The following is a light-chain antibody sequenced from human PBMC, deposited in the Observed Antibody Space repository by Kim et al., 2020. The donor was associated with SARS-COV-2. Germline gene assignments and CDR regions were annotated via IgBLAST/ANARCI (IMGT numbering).Light chain of an antibody. CDR3: QVWDSSSDHPV. Sequence: APGQTARITCGGNNIGRKSVHWYQQKPGQAPVLVIYYDSDRPSGIPERFSGSNSGNTATLTISRVEAGDEADYYCQVWDSSSDHPVFGGGTQLTVL. J-gene: IGLJ3*02. V-gene: IGLV3-21*04. CDR2: YDS. CDR1: NIGRKS.